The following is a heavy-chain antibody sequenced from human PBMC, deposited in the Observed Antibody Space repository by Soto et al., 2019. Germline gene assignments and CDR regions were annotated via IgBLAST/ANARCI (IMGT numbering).Heavy chain of an antibody. CDR3: TRRVLLWFGELLNDAFDI. J-gene: IGHJ3*02. V-gene: IGHV3-73*02. D-gene: IGHD3-10*01. Sequence: EVQLVESGGGLVQPGGSLKLSCAASGFTFSGSAMHWVRQASGKGLEWVGRIRSKANSYATAYAASVKGRFTISRADSTNTAYLQMNSLKTEDTAVYYCTRRVLLWFGELLNDAFDIWGQGTMVTVSS. CDR2: IRSKANSYAT. CDR1: GFTFSGSA.